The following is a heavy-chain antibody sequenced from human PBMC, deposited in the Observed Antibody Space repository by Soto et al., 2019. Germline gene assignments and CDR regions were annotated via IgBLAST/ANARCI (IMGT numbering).Heavy chain of an antibody. Sequence: QVQLVQSGAEVKKPGASVKVSCKASGYTFTGYYMHWVRQAPGQGLEWMGWINPNSGGTNYAQKFQGWVTMTRDTSISTAYMELSRLRSDDTAVYYCARDLGSDTMVRGVIGYWGQGTLVTVSS. V-gene: IGHV1-2*04. CDR1: GYTFTGYY. D-gene: IGHD3-10*01. CDR2: INPNSGGT. CDR3: ARDLGSDTMVRGVIGY. J-gene: IGHJ4*02.